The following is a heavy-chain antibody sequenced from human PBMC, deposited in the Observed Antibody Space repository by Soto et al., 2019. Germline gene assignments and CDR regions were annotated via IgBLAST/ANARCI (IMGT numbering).Heavy chain of an antibody. D-gene: IGHD3-9*01. J-gene: IGHJ4*02. Sequence: SETLSLTCTVSGGSVSSGSYYWSWIRQPPGKGLEWIGYIYYSGSTNYNPSLKSRVTISVDTSKNQFSLKLSSVTAADTAVYYCARDRIGLTGYYTPYYFDYWGQGTLVTVS. CDR1: GGSVSSGSYY. CDR3: ARDRIGLTGYYTPYYFDY. V-gene: IGHV4-61*01. CDR2: IYYSGST.